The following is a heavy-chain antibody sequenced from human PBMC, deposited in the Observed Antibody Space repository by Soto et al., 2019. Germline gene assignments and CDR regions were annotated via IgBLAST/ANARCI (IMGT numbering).Heavy chain of an antibody. CDR2: INAGNGKT. Sequence: ASVKVSCKASGYTFTSYALHWVRQAPGQRFEWMGWINAGNGKTAYSQKFQGRVTVTRDTSASTAYMELSSLRSEDTAVYYCARQLTGTTIPFDFWGQGTLVTVSS. CDR3: ARQLTGTTIPFDF. D-gene: IGHD1-20*01. V-gene: IGHV1-3*01. J-gene: IGHJ4*02. CDR1: GYTFTSYA.